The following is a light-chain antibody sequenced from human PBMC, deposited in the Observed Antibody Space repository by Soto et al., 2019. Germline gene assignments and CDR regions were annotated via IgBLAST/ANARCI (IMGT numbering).Light chain of an antibody. Sequence: QSALTQPPSASGSPGQSVTISCTGTSSDVCGYNYVSWYQQYPGRAPKLMIYEVTKRPSGVPDRFSGSKSGNTASLTVSGLQAGDEADYYCSSYAASNNFYFVFGGGTKVTVL. V-gene: IGLV2-8*01. J-gene: IGLJ3*02. CDR2: EVT. CDR1: SSDVCGYNY. CDR3: SSYAASNNFYFV.